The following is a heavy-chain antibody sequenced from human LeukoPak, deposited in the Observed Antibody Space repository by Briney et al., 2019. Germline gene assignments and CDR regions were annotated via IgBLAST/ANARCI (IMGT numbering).Heavy chain of an antibody. CDR1: GYTFTGYY. V-gene: IGHV1-2*02. D-gene: IGHD5-12*01. J-gene: IGHJ4*02. CDR3: ARERGYSGYEDY. Sequence: ASVKVSCKASGYTFTGYYMHWVRQAPGQGLEWMGWINPNSGGTNYAQKFQGRVTMTRDTSISTAYMELSRLRSDDTAVYYCARERGYSGYEDYWGQGTLVTVSS. CDR2: INPNSGGT.